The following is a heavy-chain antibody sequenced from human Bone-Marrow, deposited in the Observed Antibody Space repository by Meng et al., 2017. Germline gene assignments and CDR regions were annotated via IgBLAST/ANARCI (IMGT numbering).Heavy chain of an antibody. V-gene: IGHV4-59*01. CDR2: IYYSGST. CDR1: GGSITSYY. CDR3: ARDFGRP. J-gene: IGHJ5*02. Sequence: GSLRLSCTVSGGSITSYYWSWIRQPPGKGLEWIGYIYYSGSTNYNPPLKSRVTISVDTSKNQFSLKLSSVTAADTAVYYCARDFGRPWGQGTLVTVSS. D-gene: IGHD3-10*01.